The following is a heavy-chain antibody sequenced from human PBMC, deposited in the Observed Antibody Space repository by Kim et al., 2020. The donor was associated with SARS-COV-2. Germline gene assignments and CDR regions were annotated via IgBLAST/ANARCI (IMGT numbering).Heavy chain of an antibody. Sequence: ASVKVSCKASGYTLTTQYIHWVRQAPGQGLEWMGVIKHSSGGTTYAPRLQGRVTMTWDTSTSTAYMELSSLRSEDTAVYYCSARNSDNTPFCVWGQGTLV. V-gene: IGHV1-46*01. D-gene: IGHD1-26*01. CDR2: IKHSSGGT. CDR3: SARNSDNTPFCV. CDR1: GYTLTTQY. J-gene: IGHJ1*01.